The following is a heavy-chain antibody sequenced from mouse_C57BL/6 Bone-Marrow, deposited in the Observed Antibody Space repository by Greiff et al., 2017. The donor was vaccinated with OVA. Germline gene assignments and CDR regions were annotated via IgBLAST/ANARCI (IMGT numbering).Heavy chain of an antibody. CDR2: IYPRDGST. Sequence: QVQLQQSGPELVKPGASVKLSCKASGYTFTSYDINWVKQRPGQGLEWIGWIYPRDGSTKYNEKFKGKATLTVDTSSSTAYMELHSLTSEDSAVYFCAREGYGKGFAYWGQGTLVTVSA. J-gene: IGHJ3*01. D-gene: IGHD1-1*01. V-gene: IGHV1-85*01. CDR1: GYTFTSYD. CDR3: AREGYGKGFAY.